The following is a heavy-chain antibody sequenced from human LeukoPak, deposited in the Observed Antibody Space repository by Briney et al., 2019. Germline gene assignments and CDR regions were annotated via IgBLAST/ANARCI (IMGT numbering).Heavy chain of an antibody. Sequence: SETLSLTCTVSGGSISSGDYYWSWIRQPPGKGLEWIGYIYYSGSTYYDPSLKSRVTISVDTSKNQFSLKLSSVTAADTAVYYCARDGISGLDYWGQGTLVTVSS. CDR3: ARDGISGLDY. CDR1: GGSISSGDYY. CDR2: IYYSGST. D-gene: IGHD6-19*01. J-gene: IGHJ4*02. V-gene: IGHV4-30-4*01.